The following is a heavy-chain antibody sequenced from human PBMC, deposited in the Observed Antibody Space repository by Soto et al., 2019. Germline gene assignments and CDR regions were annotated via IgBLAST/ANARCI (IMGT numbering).Heavy chain of an antibody. J-gene: IGHJ4*02. CDR3: ARDEIAVAGPSNLFDY. Sequence: GGSLRLSCAASGFTFSSYSMNWVRQAPGKGLEWVSSISSSSYIYYADSVKGRFTISRDNAKNSLYLQMNSLRAEDTAVYYCARDEIAVAGPSNLFDYWGQGTLVTVSS. D-gene: IGHD6-19*01. CDR1: GFTFSSYS. V-gene: IGHV3-21*01. CDR2: ISSSSYI.